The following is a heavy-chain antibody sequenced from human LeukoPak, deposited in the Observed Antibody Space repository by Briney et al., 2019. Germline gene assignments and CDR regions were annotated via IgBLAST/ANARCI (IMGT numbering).Heavy chain of an antibody. Sequence: GGSLRLSCAASGFTFSSYAMSWVRQAPGKGLEWVANIKQDGSEKYYVDSVKGRFTISRDNAKNSLYLQMNSLRAEDTAVYYCARDRDLRRWSARRWDAFDIWGQGTMVTVSS. CDR1: GFTFSSYA. D-gene: IGHD4-23*01. CDR2: IKQDGSEK. V-gene: IGHV3-7*01. J-gene: IGHJ3*02. CDR3: ARDRDLRRWSARRWDAFDI.